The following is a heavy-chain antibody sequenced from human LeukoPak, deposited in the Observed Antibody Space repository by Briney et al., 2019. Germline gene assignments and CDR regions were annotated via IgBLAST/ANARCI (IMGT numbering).Heavy chain of an antibody. J-gene: IGHJ3*02. V-gene: IGHV3-30*18. CDR1: GFTFSSYG. Sequence: GGSLRLSCAASGFTFSSYGMHCVRQAPGKGLEWVAVISYDGSNKYYADSVKGRFTISRDNSKNTLYLQMNSLRAEDTAVYYCAKSRSYTVRDAFEIWGQGTKVTVSS. D-gene: IGHD3-10*01. CDR2: ISYDGSNK. CDR3: AKSRSYTVRDAFEI.